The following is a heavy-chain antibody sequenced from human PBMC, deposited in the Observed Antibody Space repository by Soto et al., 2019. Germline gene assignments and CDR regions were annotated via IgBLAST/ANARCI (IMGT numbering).Heavy chain of an antibody. J-gene: IGHJ6*02. D-gene: IGHD3-3*01. CDR3: ARRPADFWSAYGMDF. CDR2: ISAYNGNT. Sequence: AAVKVSCKASGYTFTSYGISWVRQAPGQGLEWMGWISAYNGNTNYAQKLQGRVTMTTDTSTSTAYMELRSLRSDETAVYYCARRPADFWSAYGMDFWGQGTTVTVAS. V-gene: IGHV1-18*01. CDR1: GYTFTSYG.